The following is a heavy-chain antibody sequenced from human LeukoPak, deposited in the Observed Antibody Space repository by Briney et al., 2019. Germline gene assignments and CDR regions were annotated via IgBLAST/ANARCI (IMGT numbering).Heavy chain of an antibody. CDR3: AKKTTNSWYVIDY. V-gene: IGHV3-23*01. CDR2: ISGIGGTT. Sequence: GGSLRLSCAASGFTFSSYAMSWVRQAPGKGLEWVSAISGIGGTTYYADSVKGRFTISRDNSKNTLYLQMNSLRAEDTAVYYCAKKTTNSWYVIDYWGQGTLVIVSS. J-gene: IGHJ4*02. CDR1: GFTFSSYA. D-gene: IGHD6-13*01.